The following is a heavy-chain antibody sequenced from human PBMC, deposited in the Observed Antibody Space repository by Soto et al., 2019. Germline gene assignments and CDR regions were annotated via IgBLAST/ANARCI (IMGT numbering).Heavy chain of an antibody. CDR3: ARVSRIMITFGGIYYFDY. CDR2: INHSGST. J-gene: IGHJ4*02. CDR1: GGSFSGYY. V-gene: IGHV4-34*01. D-gene: IGHD3-16*01. Sequence: SETLSLTCAVYGGSFSGYYWSWIRQPPGKGLEWIREINHSGSTNYNPSLKSRVTISVDTSKNQFSLKLSSVTAADTAVYYCARVSRIMITFGGIYYFDYWGQGTLVTVSS.